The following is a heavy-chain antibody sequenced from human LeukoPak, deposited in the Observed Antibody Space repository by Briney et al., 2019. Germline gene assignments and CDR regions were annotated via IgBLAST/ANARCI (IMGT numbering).Heavy chain of an antibody. CDR3: VKSPLGDCSNNRCSDR. CDR2: IKQDGSEK. Sequence: GGSLRLSCAASGFTFSSYWMSWVRQAPGKGLEWVANIKQDGSEKYYVDSVKGRFTISRDNSKNTLYLQMNSLRVEDTAVYHCVKSPLGDCSNNRCSDRWGQGILVTVSS. D-gene: IGHD2-2*01. J-gene: IGHJ4*02. CDR1: GFTFSSYW. V-gene: IGHV3-7*01.